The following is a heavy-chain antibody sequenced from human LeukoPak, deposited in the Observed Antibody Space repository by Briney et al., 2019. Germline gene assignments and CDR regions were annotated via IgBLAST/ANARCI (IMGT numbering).Heavy chain of an antibody. V-gene: IGHV3-48*03. D-gene: IGHD3-3*01. CDR3: ARGRRRVTIFGVVTLGRDAFDI. J-gene: IGHJ3*02. CDR2: ISSSGSTI. Sequence: GGSLRLSCAASGFTFSSYAMHWVRQAPGKGLEWVSYISSSGSTIYYADSVKGRFTISRDNAKNSLYLQMNSLRAEDTAVYYCARGRRRVTIFGVVTLGRDAFDIWGQGTMVTVSS. CDR1: GFTFSSYA.